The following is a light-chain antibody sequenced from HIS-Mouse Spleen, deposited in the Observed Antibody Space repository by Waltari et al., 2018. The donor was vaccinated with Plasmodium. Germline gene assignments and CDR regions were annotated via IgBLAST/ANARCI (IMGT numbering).Light chain of an antibody. V-gene: IGKV1-27*01. CDR2: AAS. CDR3: QKYNSAPWT. J-gene: IGKJ1*01. Sequence: DIQMTQSPSSLSASVGDRVTITCRASQGISNYLAWYQQKTGKVPKLLIYAASTLQSGVPSRFSGSVSGTDFTLTISILQPEDVATYYWQKYNSAPWTFGQGTKVEIK. CDR1: QGISNY.